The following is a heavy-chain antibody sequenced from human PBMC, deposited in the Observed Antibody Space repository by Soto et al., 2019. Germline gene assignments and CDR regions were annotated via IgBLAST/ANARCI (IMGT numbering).Heavy chain of an antibody. V-gene: IGHV5-10-1*01. CDR3: ARLLGSSWYYSDY. J-gene: IGHJ4*02. CDR1: GYIFSTYW. CDR2: IDPSDSYT. D-gene: IGHD6-13*01. Sequence: GESLKISCKGSGYIFSTYWISWARQMPGKGLEWIGGIDPSDSYTRYSPSFEGHVTISADKSINTAYLQWSTLQASDSAIYYCARLLGSSWYYSDYWGQGTLVTVSS.